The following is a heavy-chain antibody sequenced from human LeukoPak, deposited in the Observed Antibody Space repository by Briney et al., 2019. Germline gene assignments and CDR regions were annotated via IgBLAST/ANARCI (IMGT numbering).Heavy chain of an antibody. D-gene: IGHD6-19*01. CDR2: IKQDGSEK. J-gene: IGHJ3*02. V-gene: IGHV3-7*01. Sequence: GGSLRLSCAASGFTFSSYWMSWVRQAPGKGLEWVANIKQDGSEKYYVDSVKGRFTISRDNAKNSLYLQMNSLRAEDTAVYYCARDGAQWLVLEDAFDIWGQGTMVTVSS. CDR1: GFTFSSYW. CDR3: ARDGAQWLVLEDAFDI.